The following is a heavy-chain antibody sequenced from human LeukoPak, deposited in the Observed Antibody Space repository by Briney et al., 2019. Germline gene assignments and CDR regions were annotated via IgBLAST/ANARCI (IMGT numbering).Heavy chain of an antibody. Sequence: PGGSLRLSCAASGFLVSSCGMHWVRQTPGKGLEWLAVIWSNGNNKYYAESVKGRFTISRDDSKNTLYLQMNSLRAEDTAVYYCARGSGYGYLDYWGQGTLVTVSS. J-gene: IGHJ4*02. CDR2: IWSNGNNK. CDR1: GFLVSSCG. CDR3: ARGSGYGYLDY. V-gene: IGHV3-33*01. D-gene: IGHD5-12*01.